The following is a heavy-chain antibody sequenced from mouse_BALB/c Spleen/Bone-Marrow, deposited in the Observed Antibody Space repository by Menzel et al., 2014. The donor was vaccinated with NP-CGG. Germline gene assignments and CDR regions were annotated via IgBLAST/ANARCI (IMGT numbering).Heavy chain of an antibody. CDR2: IYPRSDNT. V-gene: IGHV1-77*01. D-gene: IGHD4-1*01. CDR3: ARDWDYYAMDY. Sequence: QVQLQQSGAELARPGASVKLSCKASGYTFTDYYINWVKQRPGQGLEWIGEIYPRSDNTYYNEKFKGKATMTADKSSSAAFQQLSSLTSEASADYFCARDWDYYAMDYWGQGTSVTVSS. CDR1: GYTFTDYY. J-gene: IGHJ4*01.